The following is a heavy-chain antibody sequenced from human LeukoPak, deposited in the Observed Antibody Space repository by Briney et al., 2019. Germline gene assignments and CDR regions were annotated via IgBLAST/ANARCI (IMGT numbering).Heavy chain of an antibody. J-gene: IGHJ4*02. D-gene: IGHD3-3*01. CDR1: GGSISSGSYY. CDR3: ARGPAHTYDFWSGYRY. V-gene: IGHV4-61*02. CDR2: IYTSGST. Sequence: PSQTLSLTCTVSGGSISSGSYYWSWIRQPAGKGLEWIGRIYTSGSTNYNPSLKSRVTISVDTSKNQFSPKLSSVTAADTAVYYCARGPAHTYDFWSGYRYWGQGTLVTVSS.